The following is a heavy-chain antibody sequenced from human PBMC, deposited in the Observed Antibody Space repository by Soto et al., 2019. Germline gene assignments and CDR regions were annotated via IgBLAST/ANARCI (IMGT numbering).Heavy chain of an antibody. Sequence: PGESLKISCKGSGYSFTSYWIGWVRQMPGKGLEWMGIIYPGDSDTRYSPSFQGQVTISADKSISTAYLQWSSLKASDTAMYYCARSSSGTYYYYGMAVWGQGTTVPVSS. CDR1: GYSFTSYW. D-gene: IGHD3-22*01. CDR3: ARSSSGTYYYYGMAV. J-gene: IGHJ6*02. V-gene: IGHV5-51*01. CDR2: IYPGDSDT.